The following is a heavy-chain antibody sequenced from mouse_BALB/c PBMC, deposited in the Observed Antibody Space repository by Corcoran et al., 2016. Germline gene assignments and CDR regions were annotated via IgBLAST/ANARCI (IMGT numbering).Heavy chain of an antibody. J-gene: IGHJ2*01. CDR1: GYTFTDYY. CDR3: AREEPPY. CDR2: VNPYNGGT. V-gene: IGHV1-19*01. Sequence: EVQLQQSGPELVKPGASVKMSCKASGYTFTDYYMDWVKQSHGESFEWIGRVNPYNGGTSYNQKFKGKATLTVDKSSSTAYMELNSLTSEDSAVYYCAREEPPYWGQGTTLTVSS.